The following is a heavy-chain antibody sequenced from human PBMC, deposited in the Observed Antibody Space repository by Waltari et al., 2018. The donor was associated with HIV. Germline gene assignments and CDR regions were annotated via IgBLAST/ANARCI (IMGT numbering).Heavy chain of an antibody. V-gene: IGHV3-23*01. CDR1: GFSFSSHA. D-gene: IGHD4-17*01. CDR3: AKVRTTVTAVFYFDI. CDR2: IRGGATGT. Sequence: EVQLLESGGGLVQPGGSLRLSCAASGFSFSSHAMSWVRRVPGKGLRWVPGIRGGATGTYYADPVKGRFTISRDNSKSTLYLQMNSLRADDTAVYYCAKVRTTVTAVFYFDIWGRGALVTVSS. J-gene: IGHJ2*01.